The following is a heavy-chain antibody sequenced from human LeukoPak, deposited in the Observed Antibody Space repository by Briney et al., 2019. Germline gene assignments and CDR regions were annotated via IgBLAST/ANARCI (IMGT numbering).Heavy chain of an antibody. CDR2: INPNSGGP. Sequence: ASVKVSCKASGYTLTGYYIHWVRQAPGQGLEWVGWINPNSGGPKYAQKFQDRVTMTRYTSISTAYMGLSRLRSDDTAVYYCAKGRIVAGSKSLTYHWLDPWGQGTLVTVSS. D-gene: IGHD5-12*01. CDR1: GYTLTGYY. CDR3: AKGRIVAGSKSLTYHWLDP. V-gene: IGHV1-2*02. J-gene: IGHJ5*02.